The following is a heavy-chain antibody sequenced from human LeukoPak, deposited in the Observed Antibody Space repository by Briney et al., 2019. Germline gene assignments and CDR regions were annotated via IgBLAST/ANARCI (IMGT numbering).Heavy chain of an antibody. V-gene: IGHV4-34*01. CDR1: GGSFSGYY. CDR2: INHSGST. Sequence: SETLSLTCAVYGGSFSGYYWSWIRQPPGKGLEWIGEINHSGSTNYNPSLKSRVTISVDTPKNQFSLKLSSVTAADTAVYYCARQGYYDSSGYYWSFDYWGQGTLVTVSS. D-gene: IGHD3-22*01. J-gene: IGHJ4*02. CDR3: ARQGYYDSSGYYWSFDY.